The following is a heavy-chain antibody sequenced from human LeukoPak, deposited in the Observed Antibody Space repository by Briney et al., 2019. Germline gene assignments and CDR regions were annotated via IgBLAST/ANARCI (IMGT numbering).Heavy chain of an antibody. D-gene: IGHD2-15*01. Sequence: QPGGSLRLSCAASGFTFSSYWMHWVRQAPGKGLVWVSRINSDGSSTSYADSVKGRFTISRDNAKNTLYLQMNSLRAEDTAVYYYAREGSLSPYDYWGQGTLVTVSS. CDR2: INSDGSST. V-gene: IGHV3-74*01. CDR3: AREGSLSPYDY. CDR1: GFTFSSYW. J-gene: IGHJ4*02.